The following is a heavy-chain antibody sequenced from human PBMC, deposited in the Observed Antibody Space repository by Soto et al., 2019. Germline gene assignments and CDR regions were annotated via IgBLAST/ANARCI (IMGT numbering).Heavy chain of an antibody. V-gene: IGHV3-23*01. CDR1: GFTFSSYA. D-gene: IGHD6-13*01. J-gene: IGHJ4*02. CDR2: ISGSGGST. CDR3: AKDPYYSSSWYVGGVYFDY. Sequence: EVQLLESGGGLVQPGGSLRLSCAASGFTFSSYAMSWVRQAPGKGLEWVSAISGSGGSTYYADSVKGRFTIYRDNSKNALYRQMNSLGAEDTAVYYCAKDPYYSSSWYVGGVYFDYWGQGPLVTVS.